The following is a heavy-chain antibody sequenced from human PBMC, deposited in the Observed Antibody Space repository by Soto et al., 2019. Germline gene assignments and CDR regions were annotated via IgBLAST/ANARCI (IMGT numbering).Heavy chain of an antibody. V-gene: IGHV1-69*01. J-gene: IGHJ5*02. CDR1: GGTFSSYA. Sequence: QVQLVQSGAEVKKPGSSVKVSCKASGGTFSSYAISWVRQAPGQGLEWMGGIIPIFGTANYAQKFKGRATITADESTNTAYMELRSLRSEDTAVYYYADGPPYSRSYDWFDPWGQGTLVTVSS. D-gene: IGHD6-6*01. CDR2: IIPIFGTA. CDR3: ADGPPYSRSYDWFDP.